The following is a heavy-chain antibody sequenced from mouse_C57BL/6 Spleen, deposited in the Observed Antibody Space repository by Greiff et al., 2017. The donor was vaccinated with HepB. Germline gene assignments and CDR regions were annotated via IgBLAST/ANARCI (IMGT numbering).Heavy chain of an antibody. CDR2: INPNNGGT. CDR1: GYTFTDYY. CDR3: AREDYDVSWFAY. V-gene: IGHV1-26*01. J-gene: IGHJ3*01. D-gene: IGHD2-4*01. Sequence: EVQLQQSGPELVKPGASVKISCKASGYTFTDYYMNWVKQSHGKSLEWIGDINPNNGGTSYNQKFKGKATLTVDKSSSTAYMELRSLTSEDSAVYYCAREDYDVSWFAYWGQGTLVTVSA.